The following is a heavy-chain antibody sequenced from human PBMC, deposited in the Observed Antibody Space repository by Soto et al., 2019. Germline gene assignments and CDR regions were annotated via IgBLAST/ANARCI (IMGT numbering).Heavy chain of an antibody. J-gene: IGHJ4*02. V-gene: IGHV3-23*01. D-gene: IGHD3-22*01. CDR2: ISGTGGSA. CDR3: AKDPSATIVVVTYFDY. Sequence: EVQLLESGGGLVQPGGSVRLSCAASGFTFSNYVMSWVRQAPGKGLEWVSSISGTGGSAYYADSVKGQFTVSRDNSKNTLYLQMNSLSAEDTAIYYCAKDPSATIVVVTYFDYWGQGTLVTVSS. CDR1: GFTFSNYV.